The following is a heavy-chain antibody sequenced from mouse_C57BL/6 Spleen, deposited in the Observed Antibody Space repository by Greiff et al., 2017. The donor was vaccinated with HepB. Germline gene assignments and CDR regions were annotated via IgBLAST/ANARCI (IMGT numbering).Heavy chain of an antibody. Sequence: EVQLQQSGTVLARPGASVKMSCKTSGYTFTSYWMHWVKQRPGQGLEWIGAIYPGNSDTSYNQKFKGKAKLTAVTSASTAYMELSSLTNEDSAVYYCTRWATVVATHWYFDVWGTGTTVTVSS. J-gene: IGHJ1*03. V-gene: IGHV1-5*01. CDR1: GYTFTSYW. CDR3: TRWATVVATHWYFDV. D-gene: IGHD1-1*01. CDR2: IYPGNSDT.